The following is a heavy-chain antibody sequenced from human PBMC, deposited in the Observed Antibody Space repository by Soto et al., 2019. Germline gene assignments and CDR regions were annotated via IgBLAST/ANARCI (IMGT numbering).Heavy chain of an antibody. D-gene: IGHD3-3*01. CDR1: GGTFSSYA. CDR3: ARDRPNYDFWSGIDY. CDR2: IIPIFGTA. V-gene: IGHV1-69*05. J-gene: IGHJ4*02. Sequence: QVQLVQSGAEVKKPGSSVKVSCKASGGTFSSYAISWVRQAPGQGLEWMGGIIPIFGTANYAQKFQGRVTITPDESTGPAYMELSSLRSEDTAVYYGARDRPNYDFWSGIDYWGQGTLVTVSS.